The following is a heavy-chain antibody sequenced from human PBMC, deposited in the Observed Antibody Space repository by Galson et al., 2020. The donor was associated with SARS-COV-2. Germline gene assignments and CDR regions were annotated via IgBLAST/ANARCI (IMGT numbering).Heavy chain of an antibody. J-gene: IGHJ2*01. CDR1: GYSVSTTNY. CDR2: IYPSGTT. V-gene: IGHV4-38-2*02. D-gene: IGHD2-8*01. Sequence: SETLSLTCTVSGYSVSTTNYWGWVRQPPGRGLEWIGSIYPSGTTYYNPSLKSRVSISVDTSKNQFSLRLDSVTAADTALYYCARQGVNMIMAVTVPGWYFDLWGRGTLVTVSS. CDR3: ARQGVNMIMAVTVPGWYFDL.